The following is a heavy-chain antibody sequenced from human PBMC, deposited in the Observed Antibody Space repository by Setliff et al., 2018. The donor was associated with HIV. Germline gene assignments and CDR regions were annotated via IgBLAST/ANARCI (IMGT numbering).Heavy chain of an antibody. V-gene: IGHV4-4*07. CDR1: GGSIGNYY. J-gene: IGHJ5*02. D-gene: IGHD4-17*01. Sequence: PSETLSLTCTVSGGSIGNYYWSWIRQPAGKGLEWIGRIYTSGSTNYNPSLESRVTMLIDTSKNQFSLSLSSVTAADTAVYYCARVWLHFGDDIPRFDPWGQGILVTVSS. CDR2: IYTSGST. CDR3: ARVWLHFGDDIPRFDP.